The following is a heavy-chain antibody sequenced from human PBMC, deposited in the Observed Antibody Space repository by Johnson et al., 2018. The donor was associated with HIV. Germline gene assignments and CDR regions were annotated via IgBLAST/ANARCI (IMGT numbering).Heavy chain of an antibody. CDR2: ISYDGSNK. Sequence: QVQLVESGGGVVQPGRSLRHSCAASGFTFSSYAMHWVRQAPGKGLEWVAVISYDGSNKYYADSVKGRFTISRDNSKNTLYLQMNSLRAEDTAVYYCARGARRITMIVVVNKAFDIWGQGTMVTVSS. CDR1: GFTFSSYA. J-gene: IGHJ3*02. D-gene: IGHD3-22*01. V-gene: IGHV3-30*04. CDR3: ARGARRITMIVVVNKAFDI.